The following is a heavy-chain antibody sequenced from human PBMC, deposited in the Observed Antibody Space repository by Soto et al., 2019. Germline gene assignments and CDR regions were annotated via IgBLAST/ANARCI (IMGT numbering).Heavy chain of an antibody. Sequence: LRLSCAASGFTFSSYSMNWVRQAPGKGLEWVSSISSSSSYIYYADSVKGRFTISKDNSKNTLYLQMSSLREEDTALYYCAKDAVYRDGLWLMDSWGQGTLVTVSS. CDR2: ISSSSSYI. CDR1: GFTFSSYS. D-gene: IGHD2-21*01. CDR3: AKDAVYRDGLWLMDS. V-gene: IGHV3-21*04. J-gene: IGHJ5*02.